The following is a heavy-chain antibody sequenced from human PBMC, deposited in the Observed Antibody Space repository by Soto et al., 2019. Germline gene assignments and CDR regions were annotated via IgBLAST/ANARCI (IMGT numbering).Heavy chain of an antibody. V-gene: IGHV4-61*01. J-gene: IGHJ6*02. Sequence: QVQLQESGPGLVKPSETLSLTCTVSGGSVSSGSYYWSWIRQPPGKGLEWIGYIYYSGSTNYNPSLKSRVTISVDTSKNQFSLKLSSVTAADTAVYYCARVRSWYWAGMDVWGQGTTVTVSS. D-gene: IGHD6-13*01. CDR3: ARVRSWYWAGMDV. CDR1: GGSVSSGSYY. CDR2: IYYSGST.